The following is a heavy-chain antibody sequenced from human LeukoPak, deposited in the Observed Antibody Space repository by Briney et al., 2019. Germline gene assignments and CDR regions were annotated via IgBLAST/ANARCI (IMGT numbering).Heavy chain of an antibody. CDR2: IYYSVTT. CDR1: GGSISSYY. Sequence: SETMSLTCTVSGGSISSYYWSWIRQPPGKGLEWIGYIYYSVTTNYNPSLKSRVTISVDTSKNQFSLKLSSVTAADTAVYYCARGPFHIAVAGPQYYFDYWGRGTLVTVSS. CDR3: ARGPFHIAVAGPQYYFDY. J-gene: IGHJ4*02. V-gene: IGHV4-59*01. D-gene: IGHD6-19*01.